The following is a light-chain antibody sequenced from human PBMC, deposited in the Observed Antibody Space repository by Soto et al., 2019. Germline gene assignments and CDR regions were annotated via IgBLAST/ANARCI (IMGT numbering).Light chain of an antibody. Sequence: QSALTQPASVSGSPGQSFTISCTGTSSDVGGYKYVSWYQQHPGKAPKLMIYEVSNRPSGVSDRFSGSKSGNTASLTISGLQAEDEADYYCCSYTSSSTLYVFGTGTKVTVL. CDR2: EVS. CDR1: SSDVGGYKY. V-gene: IGLV2-14*01. CDR3: CSYTSSSTLYV. J-gene: IGLJ1*01.